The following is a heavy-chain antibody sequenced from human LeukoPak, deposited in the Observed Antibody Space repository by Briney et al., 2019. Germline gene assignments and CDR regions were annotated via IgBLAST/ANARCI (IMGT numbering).Heavy chain of an antibody. CDR1: GFTFSSYW. V-gene: IGHV3-74*01. Sequence: PGGSLRLSCAASGFTFSSYWMHWVRQAPGKGLVWVSRINSDGSSTSYADSVKGQFTISRDNAKNTLYLQMNSLRAEDTAVYYCARVSYDSSGYYWRRTDYWGQGTLVTVSS. CDR3: ARVSYDSSGYYWRRTDY. D-gene: IGHD3-22*01. J-gene: IGHJ4*02. CDR2: INSDGSST.